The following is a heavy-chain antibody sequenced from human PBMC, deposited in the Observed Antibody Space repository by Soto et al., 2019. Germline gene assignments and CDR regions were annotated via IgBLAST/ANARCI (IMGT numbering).Heavy chain of an antibody. Sequence: SETLSLTCTVSGGSISNSDXFWAWMRQPPGKGLEWVGNIYHSGSTYYNPSLKSRVTISVDTSKNQFSLKLSSVTAADTAVYYCARQGDADDFWSARIDYWGQGTLVTVSS. CDR3: ARQGDADDFWSARIDY. J-gene: IGHJ4*02. CDR1: GGSISNSDXF. V-gene: IGHV4-39*01. CDR2: IYHSGST. D-gene: IGHD3-3*01.